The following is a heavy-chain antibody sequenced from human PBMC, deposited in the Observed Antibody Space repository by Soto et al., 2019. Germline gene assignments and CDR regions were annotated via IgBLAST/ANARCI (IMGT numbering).Heavy chain of an antibody. Sequence: GGSLRLSCAASGFTFSSYSMSWVRQAPGKGLEWVSAISGSGGSTYYADSVKGRFTISRDNSKNTLYLQMNSLRAEDTAVYYCAKAGGYSSSGDAFDIWGQGTMVTVSS. CDR3: AKAGGYSSSGDAFDI. J-gene: IGHJ3*02. CDR2: ISGSGGST. D-gene: IGHD6-13*01. CDR1: GFTFSSYS. V-gene: IGHV3-23*01.